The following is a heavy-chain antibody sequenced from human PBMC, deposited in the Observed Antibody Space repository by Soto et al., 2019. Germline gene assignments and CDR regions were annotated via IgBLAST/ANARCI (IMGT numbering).Heavy chain of an antibody. D-gene: IGHD1-1*01. J-gene: IGHJ4*02. CDR2: TSYDGNNE. Sequence: HPGGSLRLSCAASGFTFSNYAMHWVRQAPGKGLEWVALTSYDGNNEYYTDSVKGRFTISRDNSKNTLLLQMNSPRPEDTAVYYCAKDKGVFNWATSYFDYWGQGALVTVSS. V-gene: IGHV3-30*18. CDR1: GFTFSNYA. CDR3: AKDKGVFNWATSYFDY.